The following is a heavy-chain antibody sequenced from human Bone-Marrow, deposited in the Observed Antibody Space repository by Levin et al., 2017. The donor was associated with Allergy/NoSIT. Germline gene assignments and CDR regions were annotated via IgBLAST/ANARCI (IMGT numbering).Heavy chain of an antibody. CDR3: ARQYTTFHAFDI. CDR2: IYAGDSDA. D-gene: IGHD2/OR15-2a*01. J-gene: IGHJ3*02. V-gene: IGHV5-51*01. Sequence: GGSLRLSCKGSGYSFSSYWIGWVRQMPGKGLEWMGIIYAGDSDARYSPSFQGQVTISADKSISTAYLQWSSLKASDTAMYYCARQYTTFHAFDIWGQGTMVTVSS. CDR1: GYSFSSYW.